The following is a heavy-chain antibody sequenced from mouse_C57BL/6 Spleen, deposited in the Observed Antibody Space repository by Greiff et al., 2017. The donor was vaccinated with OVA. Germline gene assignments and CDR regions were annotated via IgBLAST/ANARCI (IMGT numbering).Heavy chain of an antibody. CDR2: IDPSDSET. Sequence: QVHVKQPGAELVRPGSSVKLSCKASGYTFTSYWMHWVKQRPIQGLEWIGNIDPSDSETHYNQKFKDKATLTVDKSSSTAYMQLSSLTSEDSAVYYCARETLYDYDDYFDYWGQGTTLTVSS. J-gene: IGHJ2*01. V-gene: IGHV1-52*01. CDR1: GYTFTSYW. D-gene: IGHD2-4*01. CDR3: ARETLYDYDDYFDY.